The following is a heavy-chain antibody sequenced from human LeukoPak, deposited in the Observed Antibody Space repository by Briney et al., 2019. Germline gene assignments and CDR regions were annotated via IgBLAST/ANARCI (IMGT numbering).Heavy chain of an antibody. J-gene: IGHJ4*02. V-gene: IGHV3-21*01. Sequence: GGSLRLSCAASGFTFSSYSMNWVRQVPGKGLEWVSSISSSSSYIYYADSVKGRFTISRDNAKNSLYLQMNSLRAEDTAVYYCARDPPPHSAVAGSWGQGTPVTVSS. CDR1: GFTFSSYS. CDR2: ISSSSSYI. CDR3: ARDPPPHSAVAGS. D-gene: IGHD6-19*01.